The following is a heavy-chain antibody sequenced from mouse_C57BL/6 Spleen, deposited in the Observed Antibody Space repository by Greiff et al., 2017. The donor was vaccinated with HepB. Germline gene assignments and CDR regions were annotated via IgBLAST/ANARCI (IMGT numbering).Heavy chain of an antibody. CDR2: IYPSDSET. Sequence: QVQLQQPGAELVRPGSSVKLSCKASGYTFTSYWMDWVKQRPGQGLEWIGNIYPSDSETHYNQKFKDKATLTVDKSSSTAYMQLSSLTSEDSAVYYSARGGCGSRYQAWFAYWGQGTLVTVSA. CDR1: GYTFTSYW. V-gene: IGHV1-61*01. D-gene: IGHD1-1*01. J-gene: IGHJ3*01. CDR3: ARGGCGSRYQAWFAY.